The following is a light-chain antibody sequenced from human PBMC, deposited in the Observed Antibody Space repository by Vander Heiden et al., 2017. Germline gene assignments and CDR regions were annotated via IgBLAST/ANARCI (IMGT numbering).Light chain of an antibody. CDR2: EMY. CDR1: QNIGGSY. CDR3: LQYGCSVPYT. V-gene: IGKV3-20*01. J-gene: IGKJ2*01. Sequence: EIVLTQSPGTLSLSPGERATLSCRASQNIGGSYLAWYQQKPGQAPRLLIYEMYTRATGIPDRFSGSGDGTEFTLTISRLEPEDLAEYYCLQYGCSVPYTFGQGTRLETK.